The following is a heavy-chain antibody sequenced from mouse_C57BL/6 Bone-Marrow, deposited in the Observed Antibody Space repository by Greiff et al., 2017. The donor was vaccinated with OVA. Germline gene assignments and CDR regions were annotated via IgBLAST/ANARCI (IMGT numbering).Heavy chain of an antibody. CDR3: ARGGSGHYYAMDY. CDR1: GYTFTSYW. J-gene: IGHJ4*01. CDR2: IDPSDSYT. Sequence: QVQLQQPGAELVRPGTSVKLSCKASGYTFTSYWMHWVKQRPGQGLEWIGVIDPSDSYTNYNQKFKGKATLTVDTSSSTAYMQLSSLTSEDSAVYYCARGGSGHYYAMDYWGQGTSVTVSS. V-gene: IGHV1-59*01. D-gene: IGHD1-1*01.